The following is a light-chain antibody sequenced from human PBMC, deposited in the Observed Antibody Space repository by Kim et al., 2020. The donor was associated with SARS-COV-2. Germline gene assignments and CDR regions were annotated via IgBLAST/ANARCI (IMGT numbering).Light chain of an antibody. J-gene: IGLJ3*02. Sequence: TVTTTCTRTRGRGADHFVESYELGPGSDPTTVIYADTQRPAGVPDRFAGSIDSSSNAASLIISGLRTEDEAYYYCQSYDDSPLWVFGGGTQLTVL. CDR2: ADT. CDR3: QSYDDSPLWV. V-gene: IGLV6-57*03. CDR1: RGRGADHF.